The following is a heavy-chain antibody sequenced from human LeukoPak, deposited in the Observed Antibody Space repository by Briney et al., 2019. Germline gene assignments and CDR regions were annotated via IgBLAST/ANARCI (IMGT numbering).Heavy chain of an antibody. Sequence: GGSLRLSCAASGFTFSSYSMNWVRQAPGKGLEWVSSISSSSSYIYYADSVKGRFTISRDNAKNSLYLQMNSLRAEDTAVYYCARSGVLYRAVAGHWGRGTLVTVSS. J-gene: IGHJ4*02. D-gene: IGHD6-19*01. CDR3: ARSGVLYRAVAGH. CDR2: ISSSSSYI. V-gene: IGHV3-21*04. CDR1: GFTFSSYS.